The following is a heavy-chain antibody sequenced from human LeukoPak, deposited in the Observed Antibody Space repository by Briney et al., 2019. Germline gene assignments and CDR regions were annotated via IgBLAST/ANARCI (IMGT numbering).Heavy chain of an antibody. D-gene: IGHD4-17*01. CDR1: GGSISSYY. J-gene: IGHJ4*02. CDR2: IYYSGST. V-gene: IGHV4-59*01. CDR3: ARAGENDYGDYEVYFDY. Sequence: PSETLSLTCTVSGGSISSYYWSWIRQPPGKGLEWIGYIYYSGSTNYNPSLKSRVTTSVDTSKNQFSLKLSSVTAADTAVYYCARAGENDYGDYEVYFDYWGQGTLVTVSS.